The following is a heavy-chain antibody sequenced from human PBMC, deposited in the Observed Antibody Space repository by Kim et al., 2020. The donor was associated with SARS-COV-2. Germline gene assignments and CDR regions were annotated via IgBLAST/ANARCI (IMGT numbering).Heavy chain of an antibody. CDR2: ISYDGSNK. V-gene: IGHV3-30*04. CDR3: ARGRTGSSGWYDGYWFDP. Sequence: GGSLRLSCAASGFTFSSYAMHWVRQAPGKGLEWVAVISYDGSNKYYADSVKGRFTISRDNSKNTSYLQRNSLRAEDTAVYYCARGRTGSSGWYDGYWFDP. J-gene: IGHJ5*02. D-gene: IGHD6-19*01. CDR1: GFTFSSYA.